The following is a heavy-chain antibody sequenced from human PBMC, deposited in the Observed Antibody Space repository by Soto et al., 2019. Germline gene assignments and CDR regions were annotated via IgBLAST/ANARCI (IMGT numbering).Heavy chain of an antibody. J-gene: IGHJ2*01. D-gene: IGHD2-15*01. Sequence: QAPLVQSGAEVKKPGASVKVSCQAGGYTFADYGISWVRQAPGQGLEWMGWIGPYNGNTNYAQNLQDRVTMTTDTSTNIAYMELRSLRSDDTALYYCARCYCSVGSCYTCWHFDLWGRGTLLTVSS. CDR2: IGPYNGNT. CDR3: ARCYCSVGSCYTCWHFDL. V-gene: IGHV1-18*01. CDR1: GYTFADYG.